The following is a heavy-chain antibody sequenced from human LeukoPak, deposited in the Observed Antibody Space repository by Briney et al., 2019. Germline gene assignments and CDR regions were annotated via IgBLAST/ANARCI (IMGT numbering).Heavy chain of an antibody. D-gene: IGHD3-3*01. J-gene: IGHJ4*02. Sequence: GGSLRLSCAASGFTFSPYGMNWVRQSPGMGLEWVSYISGSSSLIYYADSVKGRFTISRDNAKNSLFLQMNSLKVEDTAVYYCARATTLEWLLLFDYWGQGTLVTVSS. CDR1: GFTFSPYG. CDR3: ARATTLEWLLLFDY. V-gene: IGHV3-21*06. CDR2: ISGSSSLI.